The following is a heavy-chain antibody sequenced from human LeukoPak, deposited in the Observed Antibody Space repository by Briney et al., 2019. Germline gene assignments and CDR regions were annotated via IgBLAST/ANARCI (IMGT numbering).Heavy chain of an antibody. CDR2: ISAYNGNT. Sequence: ASVKVSCKASGYTFTSYGISWVRHAPGQGLEWMGWISAYNGNTNYAQKPQGRVTMTTDTSTSTAYMELRSLRSDDTAVYYCAKGTKIAVAGTPFDYWGQGTLVTVSS. J-gene: IGHJ4*02. CDR1: GYTFTSYG. V-gene: IGHV1-18*01. CDR3: AKGTKIAVAGTPFDY. D-gene: IGHD6-19*01.